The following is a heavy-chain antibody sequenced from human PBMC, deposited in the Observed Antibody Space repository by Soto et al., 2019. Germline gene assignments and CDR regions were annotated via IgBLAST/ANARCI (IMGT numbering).Heavy chain of an antibody. D-gene: IGHD3-22*01. J-gene: IGHJ4*02. CDR1: GGSFSGYY. CDR3: ARGGYYYDSSGYYY. CDR2: INHSGST. Sequence: SETLSLTCAVYGGSFSGYYWSWIRQPPGKGLEWIGEINHSGSTNYNPSLKSRVTISVDTSKNQFSLKLSSVTAADTAVYYCARGGYYYDSSGYYYWGQGTLVTVSS. V-gene: IGHV4-34*01.